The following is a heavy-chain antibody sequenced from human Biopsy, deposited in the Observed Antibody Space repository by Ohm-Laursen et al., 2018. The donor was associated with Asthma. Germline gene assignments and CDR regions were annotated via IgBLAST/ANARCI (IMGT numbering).Heavy chain of an antibody. CDR3: ARGGSSNWSHYYFDY. V-gene: IGHV3-53*01. D-gene: IGHD2-2*01. CDR2: IYSGGTS. Sequence: SLRLSCTASGFTFGDYWMSWVRQAPGKGLEWVSVIYSGGTSHTADSVRGRFTISRDYSKNTLYLQMHSLRAEDTAVYYCARGGSSNWSHYYFDYWGQGTLVTVSS. CDR1: GFTFGDYW. J-gene: IGHJ4*02.